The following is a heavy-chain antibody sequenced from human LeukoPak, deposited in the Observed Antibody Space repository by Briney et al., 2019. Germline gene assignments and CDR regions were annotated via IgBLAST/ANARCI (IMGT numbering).Heavy chain of an antibody. CDR1: AFTFSKHP. V-gene: IGHV3-23*01. Sequence: PGGSLTLSCVASAFTFSKHPMSWVRQPPGNGLELDSAINERGDITKYENSVMRRFTISRDNYKNTLYLQMNSLRAEDTAVYYCARRDDISPGRVLEYWGRGTLVTVSS. D-gene: IGHD3-9*01. J-gene: IGHJ4*02. CDR2: INERGDIT. CDR3: ARRDDISPGRVLEY.